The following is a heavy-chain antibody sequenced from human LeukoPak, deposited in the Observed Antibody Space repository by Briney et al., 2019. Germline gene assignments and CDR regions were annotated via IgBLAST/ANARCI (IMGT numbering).Heavy chain of an antibody. J-gene: IGHJ6*02. CDR2: ISSSSGTI. Sequence: PGGSLRLSCAASGFTFSSYSMNWVRQAPGKGLEWVSYISSSSGTIYYADSVKGRFTISRDNAKNSLYLQMNSLRAEDTAVYYCARVGGAILLVGEDGMDVWGQGTTVTVSS. CDR3: ARVGGAILLVGEDGMDV. CDR1: GFTFSSYS. V-gene: IGHV3-48*01. D-gene: IGHD2-15*01.